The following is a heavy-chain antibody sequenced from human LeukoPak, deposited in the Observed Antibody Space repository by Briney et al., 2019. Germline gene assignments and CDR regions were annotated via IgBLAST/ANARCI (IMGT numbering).Heavy chain of an antibody. CDR2: IRPETDGGTT. J-gene: IGHJ4*01. V-gene: IGHV3-15*01. CDR1: GFTFRNAW. CDR3: TILSAWYFDY. Sequence: KPGGSLRLSCAASGFTFRNAWMSWVRQAPGKGLEWVGRIRPETDGGTTDYAAPVKGRFTISRDHSKNTLYLQMDSLKTEDTAVYYCTILSAWYFDYWAHGTLVTVSS. D-gene: IGHD3-10*01.